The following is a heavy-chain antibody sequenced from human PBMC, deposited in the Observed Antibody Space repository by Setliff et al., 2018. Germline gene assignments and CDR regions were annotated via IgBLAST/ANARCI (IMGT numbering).Heavy chain of an antibody. J-gene: IGHJ4*02. Sequence: PGGSLRLSCAASGFTFSSYWMHWVRQAPGKGLVWVSRLNDDGSSASYADSVKGRFTISRDNAKNSLYLQMNSLRAEDTAVYYCARALGWYGEYFDYWGQGTLVTVSS. CDR3: ARALGWYGEYFDY. D-gene: IGHD6-19*01. V-gene: IGHV3-74*01. CDR1: GFTFSSYW. CDR2: LNDDGSSA.